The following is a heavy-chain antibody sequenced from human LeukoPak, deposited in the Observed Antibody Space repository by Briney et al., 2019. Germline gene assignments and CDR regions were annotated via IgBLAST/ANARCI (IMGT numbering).Heavy chain of an antibody. CDR2: ISGGGGST. CDR3: AKGGKWDVTPFDY. CDR1: GFTVTSYS. J-gene: IGHJ4*02. D-gene: IGHD1-26*01. Sequence: GGSLRLSCAASGFTVTSYSMNWVRQAPGKGLEWVSTISGGGGSTYYADSVKGRFTISRDNSKNTLYLQVNSLRAEDTAVYYCAKGGKWDVTPFDYWGQGTLVTVSS. V-gene: IGHV3-23*01.